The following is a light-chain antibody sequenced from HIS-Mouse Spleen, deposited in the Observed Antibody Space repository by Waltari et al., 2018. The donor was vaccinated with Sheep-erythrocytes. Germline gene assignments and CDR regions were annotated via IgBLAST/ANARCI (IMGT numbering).Light chain of an antibody. CDR2: DVS. CDR3: CSYAGSYNHV. Sequence: QSALTQPRSVSGSPGQSVTISCTGTSSDVGGYNDVSWYQQHPGKAPKLMIYDVSNRPSGVPDRFSGSKSGNTASLTISGLQAEDEADYYCCSYAGSYNHVFATGTKVTVL. J-gene: IGLJ1*01. V-gene: IGLV2-11*01. CDR1: SSDVGGYND.